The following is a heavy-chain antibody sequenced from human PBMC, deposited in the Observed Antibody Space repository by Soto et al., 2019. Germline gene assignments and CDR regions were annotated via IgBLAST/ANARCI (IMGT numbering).Heavy chain of an antibody. CDR3: ARLEWLSLAAWFDP. J-gene: IGHJ5*02. V-gene: IGHV5-51*01. D-gene: IGHD3-3*01. CDR2: IYPDDSDT. Sequence: GESLKISCKGSGYSFTNYWIGWVRQMPGKGLEWMGMIYPDDSDTKYSPSFQGQITFSADKSINTAYLQWSSLKASDTAIYYCARLEWLSLAAWFDPWGQGTLVTVSS. CDR1: GYSFTNYW.